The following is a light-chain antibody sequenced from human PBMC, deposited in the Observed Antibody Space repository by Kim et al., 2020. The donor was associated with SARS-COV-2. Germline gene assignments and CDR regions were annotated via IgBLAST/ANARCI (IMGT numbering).Light chain of an antibody. CDR2: DAS. Sequence: WSPGGRATLSCRASQSVDNYLAWYQQKPGQAPRLLIYDASNRATGIPARFSGSGSGTDFTLTISSLEPEDFAVYYCQQRSNWPLTFGGGTKVDIK. V-gene: IGKV3-11*01. CDR1: QSVDNY. J-gene: IGKJ4*01. CDR3: QQRSNWPLT.